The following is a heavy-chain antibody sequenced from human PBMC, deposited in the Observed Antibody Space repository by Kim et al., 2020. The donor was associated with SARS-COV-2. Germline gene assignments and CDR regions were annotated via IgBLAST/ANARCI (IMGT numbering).Heavy chain of an antibody. J-gene: IGHJ4*02. CDR3: ARSWIQLWYDY. Sequence: NYNPSLKSRVTISVDTPKNQFSLKLSSVTAADTAVYYCARSWIQLWYDYWGQGTLVTVSS. D-gene: IGHD5-18*01. V-gene: IGHV4-59*01.